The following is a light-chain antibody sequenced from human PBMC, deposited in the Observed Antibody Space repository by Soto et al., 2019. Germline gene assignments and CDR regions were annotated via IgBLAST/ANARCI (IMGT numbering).Light chain of an antibody. CDR1: QSISSY. Sequence: DIQMTQSPSSLSASVGDRVTITCRASQSISSYLNWYQQKPGKAPKLLIYAASSLQSGVPSRFSGSGSGTDFTLTISSLQPEESATYYCQQSYSTLLTFGPGTKVDIK. J-gene: IGKJ3*01. V-gene: IGKV1-39*01. CDR2: AAS. CDR3: QQSYSTLLT.